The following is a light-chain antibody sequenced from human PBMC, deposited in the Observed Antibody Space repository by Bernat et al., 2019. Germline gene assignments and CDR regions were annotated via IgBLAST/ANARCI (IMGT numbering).Light chain of an antibody. V-gene: IGLV2-11*01. Sequence: QSALTQPRSVFGSPGQSVTVPCTGSSRDIGGYNYVSWYQQHPGKAPKLMIYYVNQRPSGVPDRFSGSKSGNTASLTISGLQAEDEADYYCCSFAGNSAWVFGGGTTVTVL. CDR2: YVN. CDR1: SRDIGGYNY. CDR3: CSFAGNSAWV. J-gene: IGLJ3*02.